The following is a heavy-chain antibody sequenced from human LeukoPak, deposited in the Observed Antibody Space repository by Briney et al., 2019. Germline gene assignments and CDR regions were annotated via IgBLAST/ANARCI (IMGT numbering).Heavy chain of an antibody. Sequence: GGSLRLSCAASGFTSRSYSMNWVRQGPGKGLEWVSSISSSSSYIHKADPAKGRFTISRANAKNSLPLQMTILRAEAPALYYCAKGPSIIWYYIDY. CDR2: ISSSSSYI. CDR3: AKGPSIIWYYIDY. V-gene: IGHV3-21*01. D-gene: IGHD6-13*01. J-gene: IGHJ4*01. CDR1: GFTSRSYS.